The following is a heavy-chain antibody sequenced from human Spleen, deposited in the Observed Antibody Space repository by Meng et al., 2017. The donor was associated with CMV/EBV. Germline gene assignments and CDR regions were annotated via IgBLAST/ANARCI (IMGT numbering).Heavy chain of an antibody. CDR3: ARDNHIRLSDQEGVDF. J-gene: IGHJ4*02. CDR1: GGSIRSGGYY. CDR2: VYYTGST. Sequence: SETLSLTCTVSGGSIRSGGYYWSWIRQPPGKGLEYIGSVYYTGSTYYSPSLRSRVTMPVDKSKNHFSLKLSSVTAADTAVYYCARDNHIRLSDQEGVDFWGQGTLVTVSS. D-gene: IGHD3-3*01. V-gene: IGHV4-39*07.